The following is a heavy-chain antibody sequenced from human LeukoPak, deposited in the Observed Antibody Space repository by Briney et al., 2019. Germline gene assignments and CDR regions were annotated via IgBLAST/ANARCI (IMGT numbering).Heavy chain of an antibody. CDR1: GFTFSSYA. J-gene: IGHJ3*01. CDR3: ARQTLGATAYSAFDF. V-gene: IGHV3-30-3*01. D-gene: IGHD3-16*01. CDR2: ISYDGSNK. Sequence: GGSLRLSCAASGFTFSSYAMHWVRQAPGKGLEWVAVISYDGSNKYYADSVKGRFTVSRDNAKNSLYLQMNSLRAEDTALYYCARQTLGATAYSAFDFWGQGTLVTVSS.